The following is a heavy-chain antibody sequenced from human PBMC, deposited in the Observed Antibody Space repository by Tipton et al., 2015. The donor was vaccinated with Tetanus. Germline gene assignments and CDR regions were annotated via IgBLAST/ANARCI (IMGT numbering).Heavy chain of an antibody. CDR1: GFTFSSYA. J-gene: IGHJ4*02. CDR3: AKGRSSSTSCYNY. V-gene: IGHV3-23*01. CDR2: ISGGGDGT. Sequence: SLRLSCAASGFTFSSYAMSWVRQAPGEGLEWVSTISGGGDGTYSADSVKGRFSISRDDSRNTLYLQMSSLRAEDTAVYYCAKGRSSSTSCYNYWGQGTLVTVSS. D-gene: IGHD2-2*02.